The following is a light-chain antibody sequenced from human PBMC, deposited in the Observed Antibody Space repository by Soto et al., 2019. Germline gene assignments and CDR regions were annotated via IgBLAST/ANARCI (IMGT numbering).Light chain of an antibody. V-gene: IGKV3-11*01. CDR1: QSVSSY. CDR2: AAS. Sequence: EIVLTQSPATLCLSPGERATLPCRASQSVSSYFAWYQQKPGQAPRLLIHAASTRATGIPARFSGSGSGTEFILTISSVESEDFAIYYCQQHNDWPTFGQGTRLEI. CDR3: QQHNDWPT. J-gene: IGKJ5*01.